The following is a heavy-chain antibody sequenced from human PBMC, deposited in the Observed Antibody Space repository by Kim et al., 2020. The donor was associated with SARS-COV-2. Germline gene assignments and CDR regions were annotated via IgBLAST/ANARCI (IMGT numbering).Heavy chain of an antibody. D-gene: IGHD3-10*01. Sequence: GGSLRLSCAASGPIVSGNYMSWVRQAPGKGLEWVSVIYSDGSTSYIDSVKGRFTISRDNSKNTLYLQMNSLRAEDTAVYYCARVYFIIWFDPWGQGTLVTVSA. CDR2: IYSDGST. V-gene: IGHV3-66*01. CDR1: GPIVSGNY. J-gene: IGHJ5*02. CDR3: ARVYFIIWFDP.